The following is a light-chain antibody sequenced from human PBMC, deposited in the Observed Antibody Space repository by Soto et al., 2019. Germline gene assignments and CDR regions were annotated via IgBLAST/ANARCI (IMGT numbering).Light chain of an antibody. CDR1: QSISSS. V-gene: IGKV3-15*01. CDR3: QQYNNGPTYT. Sequence: EIVMTQSPATLSVSPGERATLSCRASQSISSSLAWYQQKPGQAPRLLIYGASTRATGIPASFSGSVSGTEFTLTICCLQSEDFAVYYCQQYNNGPTYTFGQGTKLEIK. J-gene: IGKJ2*01. CDR2: GAS.